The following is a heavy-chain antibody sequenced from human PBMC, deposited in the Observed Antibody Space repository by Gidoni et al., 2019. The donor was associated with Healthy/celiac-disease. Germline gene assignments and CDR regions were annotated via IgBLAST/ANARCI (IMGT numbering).Heavy chain of an antibody. D-gene: IGHD1-26*01. CDR3: ATPPTLGATPPVFK. CDR2: IYPGDTDT. CDR1: GYRFPSYR. Sequence: EVQLVQSGAEVKKTGESLKDSCTGSGYRFPSYRLGWVRQMPGKGMEWRGIIYPGDTDTRYSPSFQVQVTISADKSISTAYLQWSSLKASDTAMYYCATPPTLGATPPVFKWGQGTLVTVSS. V-gene: IGHV5-51*01. J-gene: IGHJ4*02.